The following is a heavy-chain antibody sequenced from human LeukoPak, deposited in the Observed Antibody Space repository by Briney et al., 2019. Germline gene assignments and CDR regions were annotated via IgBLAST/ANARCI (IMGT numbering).Heavy chain of an antibody. CDR1: GFAFSSYA. D-gene: IGHD2-15*01. CDR2: VSRSGGTT. Sequence: GGSLRLSCAASGFAFSSYAMSWVRQAPGKGLEWVSAVSRSGGTTYYADSVSGRFTISRDNSKNTLYLQMNSLRAEDTAVYYCAKDLAAAPFPGFYYYGMDVWGQGTTVTVSS. V-gene: IGHV3-23*01. J-gene: IGHJ6*02. CDR3: AKDLAAAPFPGFYYYGMDV.